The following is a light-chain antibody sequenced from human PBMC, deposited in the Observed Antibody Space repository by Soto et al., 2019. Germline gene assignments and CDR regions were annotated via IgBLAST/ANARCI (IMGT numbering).Light chain of an antibody. J-gene: IGKJ2*01. V-gene: IGKV3-15*01. CDR2: RAS. CDR3: QQYNNWPYT. Sequence: EIVMTQSPATLSVSPGEGATLSCRASQPFRSNFAWYRQKPGQAPTLGIYRASTRATGIPARFSGSGSGTEFTLTISSLQSEDFAVYYCQQYNNWPYTFGQGTKLEIK. CDR1: QPFRSN.